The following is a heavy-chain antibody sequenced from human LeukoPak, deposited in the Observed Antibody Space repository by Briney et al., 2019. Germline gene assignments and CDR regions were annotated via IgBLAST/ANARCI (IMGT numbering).Heavy chain of an antibody. J-gene: IGHJ4*02. CDR2: IKQDGSVT. CDR1: GFTIRSYW. D-gene: IGHD2-21*02. Sequence: PGGSLRLSYAVSGFTIRSYWMSWVRQAPGKGPEWVASIKQDGSVTHYVDSVRGRFTISRDNAENSLYLQMNSLRAQDTAMYYCARAGLYETTWYSWGQGTLVTVSS. V-gene: IGHV3-7*01. CDR3: ARAGLYETTWYS.